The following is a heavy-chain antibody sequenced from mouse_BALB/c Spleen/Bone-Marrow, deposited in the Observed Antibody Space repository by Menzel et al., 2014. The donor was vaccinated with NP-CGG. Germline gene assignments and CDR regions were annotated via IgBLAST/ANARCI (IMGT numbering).Heavy chain of an antibody. CDR2: INPDSSTI. CDR1: GFDFSRYW. V-gene: IGHV4-1*02. Sequence: EVKLQEPGGGLVQPGGSLKLSCAASGFDFSRYWMSWVRQAPGKGLEWIGEINPDSSTINYTPSLKDKFIISRDNAKNTLYLQMSKVRSQDTALYYCARPPLYYDYAWFAYWCQGTLVTVSA. CDR3: ARPPLYYDYAWFAY. J-gene: IGHJ3*01. D-gene: IGHD2-4*01.